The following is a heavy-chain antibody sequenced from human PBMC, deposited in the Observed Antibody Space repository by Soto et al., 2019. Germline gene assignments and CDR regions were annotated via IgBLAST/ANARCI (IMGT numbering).Heavy chain of an antibody. CDR2: IYYSGST. J-gene: IGHJ4*02. Sequence: SETLSLTCTVSGGSISSSSYYWGWIRQPPGKGLEWIGSIYYSGSTYYNPSLKSRVTISVDRSKNQFSLKLSSVTAADTAVYYCARSGSYYDSSGYYFLDYWGQGTLVTVSS. D-gene: IGHD3-22*01. V-gene: IGHV4-39*07. CDR3: ARSGSYYDSSGYYFLDY. CDR1: GGSISSSSYY.